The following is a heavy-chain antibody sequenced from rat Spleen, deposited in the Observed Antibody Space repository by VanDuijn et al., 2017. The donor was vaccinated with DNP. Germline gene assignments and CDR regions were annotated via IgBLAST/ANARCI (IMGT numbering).Heavy chain of an antibody. D-gene: IGHD1-9*01. CDR3: AKVRTTGIPGFAY. CDR2: INPDGGTT. J-gene: IGHJ3*01. CDR1: GFTFNSYW. Sequence: EVQLVESGGDLVKPGRSLKLSCVASGFTFNSYWMYWIRQAPGKGLEWVASINPDGGTTYYQDSVKGRFTISRDNAENTVYLQMNSLRSEDTATYYCAKVRTTGIPGFAYWGQGTLVTVSS. V-gene: IGHV5-58*01.